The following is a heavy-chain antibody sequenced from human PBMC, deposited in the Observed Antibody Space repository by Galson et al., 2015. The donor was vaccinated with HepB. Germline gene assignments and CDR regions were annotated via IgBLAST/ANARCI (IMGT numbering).Heavy chain of an antibody. D-gene: IGHD2-2*01. CDR2: INSSGGST. V-gene: IGHV3-23*01. Sequence: SLRLSCAAYGFTFSTYTMTWVRQAPGKGLEWVSDINSSGGSTYYGDSVKGRFTISRDNSKKTLYLQMNSLRAEDTAVYYCAKVGYLVVPAVWGQGTLVAVSS. J-gene: IGHJ4*02. CDR1: GFTFSTYT. CDR3: AKVGYLVVPAV.